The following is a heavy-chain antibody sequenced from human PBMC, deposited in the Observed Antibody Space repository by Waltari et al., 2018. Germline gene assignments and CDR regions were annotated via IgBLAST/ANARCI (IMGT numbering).Heavy chain of an antibody. Sequence: QVQLVESGGGVVQPGRSLRLSCAASGFPFSSYAMHWVRQAPGKGLEWVAVISYDGSNKYYADSVKGRFTISRDNSKNTLYLQMNSLRAEDTAVYYCARDLGYCSGGSCHGGWGQGTLVTVSS. J-gene: IGHJ4*02. CDR2: ISYDGSNK. V-gene: IGHV3-30-3*01. D-gene: IGHD2-15*01. CDR1: GFPFSSYA. CDR3: ARDLGYCSGGSCHGG.